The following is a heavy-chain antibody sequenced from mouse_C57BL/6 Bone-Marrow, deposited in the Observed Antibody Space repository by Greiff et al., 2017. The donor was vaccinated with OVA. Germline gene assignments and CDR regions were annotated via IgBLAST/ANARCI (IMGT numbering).Heavy chain of an antibody. J-gene: IGHJ3*01. Sequence: QVTLKVSGAELVKPGASVKISCKASGYAFSSYWMNWVKQRPGKGLEWIGQIYPGDGDTNYNGKFKGKATLTADKSSSTAYMQLSSLTSEDSAVYFCASYYYGSSYEAYWGQGTLVTVSA. CDR3: ASYYYGSSYEAY. CDR1: GYAFSSYW. CDR2: IYPGDGDT. V-gene: IGHV1-80*01. D-gene: IGHD1-1*01.